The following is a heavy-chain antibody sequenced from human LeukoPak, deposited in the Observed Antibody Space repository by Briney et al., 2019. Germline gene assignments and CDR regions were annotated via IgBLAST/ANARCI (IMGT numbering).Heavy chain of an antibody. CDR1: GYTFTSYG. J-gene: IGHJ4*02. V-gene: IGHV1-18*01. Sequence: ASVKVSCKASGYTFTSYGISWVRQAPGQGLEWMGWISAYNGNTNYAQKLQGRVTMTTDTSTSTAYMELRSLTSDDTAVYYCARDQGIVVVPAAQDYWGQGTLVTVSS. D-gene: IGHD2-2*01. CDR3: ARDQGIVVVPAAQDY. CDR2: ISAYNGNT.